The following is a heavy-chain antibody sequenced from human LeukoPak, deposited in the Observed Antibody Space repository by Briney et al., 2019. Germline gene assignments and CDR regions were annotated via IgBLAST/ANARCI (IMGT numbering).Heavy chain of an antibody. CDR2: MNPNSSNT. V-gene: IGHV1-8*01. CDR1: GYTFTSYD. J-gene: IGHJ6*03. Sequence: ASVKVSCKASGYTFTSYDINWVRQATGQGLEWMGWMNPNSSNTGYAQKFQGRVTMTRNTSISTAYMELSSLRSEDTAVYYCARGGRIAAAGAPAYYYYMDVWGKGTTVTVSS. D-gene: IGHD6-13*01. CDR3: ARGGRIAAAGAPAYYYYMDV.